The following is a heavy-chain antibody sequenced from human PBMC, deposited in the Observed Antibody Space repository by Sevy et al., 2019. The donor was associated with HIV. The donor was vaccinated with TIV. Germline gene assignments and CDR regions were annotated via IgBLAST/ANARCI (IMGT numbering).Heavy chain of an antibody. CDR1: GGTFSSYA. J-gene: IGHJ3*02. CDR2: LIPIIGIA. Sequence: ASVKVSCKASGGTFSSYAISWVRQAPGQGLEWMGRLIPIIGIANYAQKFQGRVTITADKSTSTAYMELSSLRSEDTAVYYCARGPDTAMVGQGAFDIWDQGTMVTVSS. D-gene: IGHD5-18*01. V-gene: IGHV1-69*04. CDR3: ARGPDTAMVGQGAFDI.